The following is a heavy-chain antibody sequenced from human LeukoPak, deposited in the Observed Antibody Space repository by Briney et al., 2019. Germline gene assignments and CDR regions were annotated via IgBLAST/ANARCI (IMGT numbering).Heavy chain of an antibody. V-gene: IGHV3-23*01. D-gene: IGHD2-15*01. CDR1: GFTFSNYA. J-gene: IGHJ6*04. CDR3: AKAIVVVVAAKSYYYNGMDV. CDR2: ISGSGGST. Sequence: GGSLRLSCAASGFTFSNYAMSWVRQAPGKGLEWVSAISGSGGSTYYADSVKGRFTISRDNSKNTLYLQMNSLRAEDTAVYYCAKAIVVVVAAKSYYYNGMDVWGKGTTVTVSS.